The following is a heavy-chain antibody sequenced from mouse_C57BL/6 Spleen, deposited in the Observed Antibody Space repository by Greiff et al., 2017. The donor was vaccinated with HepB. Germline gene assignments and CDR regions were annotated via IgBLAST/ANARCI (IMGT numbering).Heavy chain of an antibody. J-gene: IGHJ4*01. V-gene: IGHV1-80*01. Sequence: VQLQQSGAELVKPGASVKISCKASGYAFSSYWMNWVKQRPGKGLEWIGQIYPGDGDTNYNGKFKGKATLTADKSSSTAYMQLSSLTSEDSAVYFCARSCYYGSSYYYAMDYWGQGTSVTVSS. D-gene: IGHD1-1*01. CDR2: IYPGDGDT. CDR1: GYAFSSYW. CDR3: ARSCYYGSSYYYAMDY.